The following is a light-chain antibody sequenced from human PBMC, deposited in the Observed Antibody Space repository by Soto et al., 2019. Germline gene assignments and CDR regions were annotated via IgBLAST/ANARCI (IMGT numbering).Light chain of an antibody. CDR2: GVT. V-gene: IGLV2-14*03. CDR1: SGDVGFYDF. CDR3: ASYTGSSTYL. Sequence: QSVLTQPASMSGSPGQSITNSRTGTSGDVGFYDFVSWYQQHPGKVPRLIINGVTKRPSGVSHRFSGSKSGNTASLTISGLQVEDEADYSCASYTGSSTYLFGGGTKVTVL. J-gene: IGLJ3*02.